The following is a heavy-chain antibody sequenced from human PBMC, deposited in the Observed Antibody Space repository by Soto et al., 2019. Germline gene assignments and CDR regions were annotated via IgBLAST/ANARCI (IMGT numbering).Heavy chain of an antibody. CDR1: GFSLSTTGMR. D-gene: IGHD3-22*01. V-gene: IGHV2-70*04. Sequence: SGPTLVNPKQTLTLTCAFSGFSLSTTGMRVGWIRQPPGKALEWLARMDWDDDKFYSTSLKTRLTISKDTSRNQVVLTMTNMDPVDTATYYCARVYYFGSSGYYGYLFDYWGQGALVTVSS. J-gene: IGHJ4*02. CDR3: ARVYYFGSSGYYGYLFDY. CDR2: MDWDDDK.